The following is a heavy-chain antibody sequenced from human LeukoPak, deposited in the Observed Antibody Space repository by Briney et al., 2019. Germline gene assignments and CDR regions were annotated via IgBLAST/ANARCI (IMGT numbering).Heavy chain of an antibody. D-gene: IGHD1-1*01. Sequence: PGGSLRLSCTASGFSLSGYWMSWVRQAPGKGPEWLANIKVDGSRRYYSESVRGRFTISRDNSENSLYLQMNSLRAEDTAVYYCATHWRGRWGQGTLVTVSS. CDR2: IKVDGSRR. V-gene: IGHV3-7*03. J-gene: IGHJ4*02. CDR1: GFSLSGYW. CDR3: ATHWRGR.